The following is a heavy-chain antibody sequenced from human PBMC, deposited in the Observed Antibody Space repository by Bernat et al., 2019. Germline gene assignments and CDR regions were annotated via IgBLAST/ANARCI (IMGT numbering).Heavy chain of an antibody. CDR1: GFTFSNNA. D-gene: IGHD4-23*01. CDR3: AKAGATVVTPGFY. CDR2: ISGSGGGT. V-gene: IGHV3-23*01. Sequence: EVQLLESGGGLVQPGGSLRLSCAASGFTFSNNAMSWVRQAPGKGLEWVSAISGSGGGTYYADSVKGRFTISRDSSKNKLYMQMSSLGADDTAIYYWAKAGATVVTPGFYWDQGTLVTVSS. J-gene: IGHJ4*02.